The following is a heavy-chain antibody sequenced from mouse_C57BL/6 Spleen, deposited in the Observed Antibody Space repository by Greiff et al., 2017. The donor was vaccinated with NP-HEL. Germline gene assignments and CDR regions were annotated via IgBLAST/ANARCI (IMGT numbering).Heavy chain of an antibody. Sequence: VQLQQSGAELVRPGASVKLSCKASGYTFTDYYINWVKQRPGQGLEWIARIYPGSGNTYYNEKFKGKATLTAEKSSSTAYMQLSSLTSEDSAVYFCARGSYYSNYFDYWGQGTTLTVSS. D-gene: IGHD1-1*01. CDR2: IYPGSGNT. J-gene: IGHJ2*01. V-gene: IGHV1-76*01. CDR3: ARGSYYSNYFDY. CDR1: GYTFTDYY.